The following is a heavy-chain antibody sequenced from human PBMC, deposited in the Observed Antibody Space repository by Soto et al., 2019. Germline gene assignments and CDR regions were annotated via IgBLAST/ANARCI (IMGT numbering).Heavy chain of an antibody. V-gene: IGHV4-39*01. CDR2: IYFDGAT. CDR3: ARRLPGYSAYVFSFAY. CDR1: GGSISSSGEF. D-gene: IGHD5-12*01. J-gene: IGHJ4*02. Sequence: PSETLSRTGNVSGGSISSSGEFWGWIRQPPGKGLEWIGSIYFDGATYHSPSLKIRVTISLDTPKNQFSLKVTSVTAADTAVYYCARRLPGYSAYVFSFAYWGQGALVTVSS.